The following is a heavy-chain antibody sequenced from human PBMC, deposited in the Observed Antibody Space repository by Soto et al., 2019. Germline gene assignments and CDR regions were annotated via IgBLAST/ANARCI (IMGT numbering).Heavy chain of an antibody. Sequence: SVKVSCKASGGTFSSYAISWVRQAPGQGLEWMGGIIPIFGTANYAQKFQGRVTITADKSTSTAYMELSSLRSEDTAVYYCARADTAMVKNAFDIWGQGTMVTVSS. CDR2: IIPIFGTA. V-gene: IGHV1-69*06. CDR1: GGTFSSYA. J-gene: IGHJ3*02. D-gene: IGHD5-18*01. CDR3: ARADTAMVKNAFDI.